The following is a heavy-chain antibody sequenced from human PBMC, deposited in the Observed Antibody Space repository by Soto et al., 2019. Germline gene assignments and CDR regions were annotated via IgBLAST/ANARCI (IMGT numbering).Heavy chain of an antibody. CDR1: GFTFSNYL. D-gene: IGHD3-22*01. V-gene: IGHV3-7*01. J-gene: IGHJ4*02. CDR3: ARDQPANSSGSYCFDY. Sequence: PGGSLRLSCATSGFTFSNYLMSWVRQAPGKGLEWVANIKQDGSENFYVDSVKGRFTISRDNAKNTLYLQMNSLRAEDTAVYYCARDQPANSSGSYCFDYWGQGTLVTVSS. CDR2: IKQDGSEN.